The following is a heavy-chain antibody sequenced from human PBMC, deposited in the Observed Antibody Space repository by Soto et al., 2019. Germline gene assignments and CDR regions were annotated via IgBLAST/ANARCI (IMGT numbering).Heavy chain of an antibody. D-gene: IGHD3-22*01. V-gene: IGHV1-2*02. Sequence: SVKVSCKTSGYSFTGYYIHWVRQAPGQGLEWMGWINSNSGGTNYAQKFQGRVTMTRDTSITTAYMEVSRLTSDDTAVYYCAKEQGYDSSGYSRRAFDPWGQGTLVTVSS. J-gene: IGHJ5*02. CDR1: GYSFTGYY. CDR3: AKEQGYDSSGYSRRAFDP. CDR2: INSNSGGT.